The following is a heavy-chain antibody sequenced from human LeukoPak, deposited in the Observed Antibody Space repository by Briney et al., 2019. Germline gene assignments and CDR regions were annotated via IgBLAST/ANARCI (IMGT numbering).Heavy chain of an antibody. Sequence: GASVKVSRKASGYTFTSYDINWVRQATGQGLEWMGWMNPNSGNTGYAQKFQGRVTITRNTSISTAYMELSSLRSEDTAVYYCVGSIAARAAFDIWGQGTMVTVSS. CDR1: GYTFTSYD. CDR2: MNPNSGNT. CDR3: VGSIAARAAFDI. V-gene: IGHV1-8*03. J-gene: IGHJ3*02. D-gene: IGHD6-6*01.